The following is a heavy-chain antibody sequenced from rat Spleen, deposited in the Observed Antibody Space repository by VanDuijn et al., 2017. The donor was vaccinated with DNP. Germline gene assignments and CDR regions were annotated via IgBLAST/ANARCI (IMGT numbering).Heavy chain of an antibody. Sequence: EVELVGSGGGLVQSGRSLKISCAASGFTFSNYGMAWVRQVPGKGLEWVASITSSGGSTYYRDSVKGRFTISRDNAESTLYLQMDSLRSEDTATYYCTRQYYYSGDDNWFAYWGQGTLVTVSS. CDR1: GFTFSNYG. CDR2: ITSSGGST. V-gene: IGHV5S13*01. D-gene: IGHD1-1*01. J-gene: IGHJ3*01. CDR3: TRQYYYSGDDNWFAY.